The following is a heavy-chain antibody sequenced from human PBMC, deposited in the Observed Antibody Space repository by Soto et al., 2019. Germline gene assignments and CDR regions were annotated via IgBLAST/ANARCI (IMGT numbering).Heavy chain of an antibody. V-gene: IGHV3-23*01. J-gene: IGHJ4*02. CDR3: ATRHLSYCSGGTCNPFDF. CDR2: ISVSGGSA. Sequence: GGSLRLSCAASGFTFSSYAMSWVRQAPGKGLEWVSAISVSGGSAYYADSVRGRFTISRDNSKNTLYLQMNSLRADDTAIYYCATRHLSYCSGGTCNPFDFWGQGTLVTVSS. D-gene: IGHD2-15*01. CDR1: GFTFSSYA.